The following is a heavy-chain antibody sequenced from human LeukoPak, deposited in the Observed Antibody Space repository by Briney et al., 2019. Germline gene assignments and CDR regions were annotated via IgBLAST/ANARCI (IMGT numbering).Heavy chain of an antibody. D-gene: IGHD2-2*01. CDR3: ARDDCSASSCQKHQNWFDP. CDR2: ISRSITTL. J-gene: IGHJ5*02. V-gene: IGHV3-48*01. CDR1: GFTFSTYG. Sequence: PGGSLRLSCVASGFTFSTYGMNWVRQAPGKGLEWVSYISRSITTLYYADSVKGRFTISRDNAENSLYLQMNGLRAEDTAVYYCARDDCSASSCQKHQNWFDPWGQGTLVTVSS.